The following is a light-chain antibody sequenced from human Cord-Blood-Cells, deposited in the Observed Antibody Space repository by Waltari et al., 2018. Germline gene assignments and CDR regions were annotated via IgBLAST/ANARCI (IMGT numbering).Light chain of an antibody. V-gene: IGLV2-14*01. CDR2: DVN. CDR3: SSYTSSSTQV. CDR1: SSDVGGYNY. J-gene: IGLJ2*01. Sequence: QSALTQPASVSGSPGQSITISCTGTSSDVGGYNYVSWYQQHPGKAPKLKIYDVNNRPSGVSNRFSGSKSGNTASLTISGLQAEDEADYYCSSYTSSSTQVFGGGTKLTVL.